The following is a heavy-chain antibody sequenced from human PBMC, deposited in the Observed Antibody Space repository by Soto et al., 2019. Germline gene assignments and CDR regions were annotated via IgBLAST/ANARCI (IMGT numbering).Heavy chain of an antibody. D-gene: IGHD2-15*01. Sequence: PGGSLRLSCAASGFTFSSYAMSWVRQAPGKGLEWVSAISGSGGSTYYADSVKGRFTISRDNSKNTLYLQMNSLRAEDTAVYYCAKRSRYCSGGSCSLIYYYYYGMDVWGQGTTVTVS. CDR2: ISGSGGST. V-gene: IGHV3-23*01. J-gene: IGHJ6*02. CDR3: AKRSRYCSGGSCSLIYYYYYGMDV. CDR1: GFTFSSYA.